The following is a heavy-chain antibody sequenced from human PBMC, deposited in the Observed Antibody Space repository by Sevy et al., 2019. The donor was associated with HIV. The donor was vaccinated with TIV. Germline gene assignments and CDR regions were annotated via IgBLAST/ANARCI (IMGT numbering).Heavy chain of an antibody. J-gene: IGHJ6*02. CDR1: GGSVSSGSYY. V-gene: IGHV4-61*01. Sequence: SETLSLTCTVSGGSVSSGSYYWSWIRQPPGKGLEWIGYIYYSGSTNYNPSLKSRVTISVDTSKNQFSLKLSSVTAAATAVYYCARGASNYDFWSGYYTSYYYYGMDVWGQGTTVTVSS. CDR3: ARGASNYDFWSGYYTSYYYYGMDV. CDR2: IYYSGST. D-gene: IGHD3-3*01.